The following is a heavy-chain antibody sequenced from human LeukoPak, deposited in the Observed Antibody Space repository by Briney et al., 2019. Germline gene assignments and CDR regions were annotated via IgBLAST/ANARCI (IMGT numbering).Heavy chain of an antibody. D-gene: IGHD2-2*01. CDR3: TKGRSTNY. J-gene: IGHJ4*02. CDR2: INQVGSEN. CDR1: GCTFSDFW. Sequence: GVSLRLSCAASGCTFSDFWMCWFRQAPGKGLEWVASINQVGSENYYVDSVKGRFTISRDNAHNSLYLQTTRMRAEDTAVYYCTKGRSTNYWGQGNLVTVST. V-gene: IGHV3-7*01.